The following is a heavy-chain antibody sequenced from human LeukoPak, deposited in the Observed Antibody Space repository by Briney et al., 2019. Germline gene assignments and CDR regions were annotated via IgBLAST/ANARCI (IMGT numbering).Heavy chain of an antibody. CDR2: MNPNSGNT. CDR1: GYTFTSHD. Sequence: ASVKVSCKASGYTFTSHDINWVRQATGQGLEWMGWMNPNSGNTGYAQKFQGRVIMTRDTAINTAYMELRSLRSDDTAVYYCARAIRSITIFGVVTRTGPYYYYMDVWGKGTTVTVSS. D-gene: IGHD3-3*01. CDR3: ARAIRSITIFGVVTRTGPYYYYMDV. V-gene: IGHV1-8*01. J-gene: IGHJ6*03.